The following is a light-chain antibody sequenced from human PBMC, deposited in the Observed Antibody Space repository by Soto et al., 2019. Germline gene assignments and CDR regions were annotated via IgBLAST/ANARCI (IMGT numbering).Light chain of an antibody. J-gene: IGKJ4*01. CDR1: QVIRND. Sequence: AIQITQSPSSLSSSVGDRVTITCLSSQVIRNDLGWYQQKPGKAPKLLIYAASSLQSGVPSRFSGSGSGTDFTLTISSLQPEDFATYYCLQDYNYPLTFGGGTKVDIK. CDR3: LQDYNYPLT. V-gene: IGKV1-6*01. CDR2: AAS.